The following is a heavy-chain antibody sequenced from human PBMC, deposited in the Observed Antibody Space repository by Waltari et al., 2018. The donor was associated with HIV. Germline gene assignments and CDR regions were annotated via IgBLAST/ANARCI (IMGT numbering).Heavy chain of an antibody. J-gene: IGHJ4*02. V-gene: IGHV3-30*02. D-gene: IGHD3-22*01. CDR1: GFTFSTYG. Sequence: QVQLVESGGGVVQPGGSLRLSCTASGFTFSTYGMYWVRKAPGKGLQWVAFIRYDGTNKYYADSVKGRFIISRDNSKNTLSLQMHSLRAEDTAVYYCAKAPHHYDSSGPVYWGQGTLVTVSS. CDR2: IRYDGTNK. CDR3: AKAPHHYDSSGPVY.